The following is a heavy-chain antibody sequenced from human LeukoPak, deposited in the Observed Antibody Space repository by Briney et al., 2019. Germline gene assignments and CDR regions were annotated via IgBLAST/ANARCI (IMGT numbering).Heavy chain of an antibody. CDR1: GYTFTSYA. Sequence: GASVKVSCKASGYTFTSYAIQWVRQSPGQRLEWMGWINAGHGNTKYSQNFQGRVTITRDTSASTDYMELSSLRSEDTAVYYCAIGAGFAEPLPEYWGQGTLLTVSS. J-gene: IGHJ4*02. CDR3: AIGAGFAEPLPEY. CDR2: INAGHGNT. V-gene: IGHV1-3*01. D-gene: IGHD1-14*01.